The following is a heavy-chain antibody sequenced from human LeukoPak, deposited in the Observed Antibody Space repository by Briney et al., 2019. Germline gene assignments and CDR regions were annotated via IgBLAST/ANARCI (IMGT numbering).Heavy chain of an antibody. V-gene: IGHV4-39*01. CDR3: ATTSSGSHGGY. Sequence: SETLSLTCTVSGGSISSSSYYWGWIRQPPGKGLERIGSIYYSGSTYYNPSLKSRVTISVDTSKNQFSLKLSSVTAADTAVYYCATTSSGSHGGYWGQGTLVTVSS. CDR1: GGSISSSSYY. CDR2: IYYSGST. J-gene: IGHJ4*02. D-gene: IGHD1-26*01.